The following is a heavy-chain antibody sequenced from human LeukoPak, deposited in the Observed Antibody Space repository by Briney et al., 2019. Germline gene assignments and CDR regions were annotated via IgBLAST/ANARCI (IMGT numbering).Heavy chain of an antibody. J-gene: IGHJ6*03. V-gene: IGHV1-69*05. D-gene: IGHD2-2*02. CDR1: GGTFSSYA. CDR3: ARVPFHCSSTSCYIDYYYMDV. CDR2: IIPIFGTA. Sequence: SVKVSCKASGGTFSSYAISWVRQAPGQGLEWMGGIIPIFGTANYAQKFQGRVTITTDESTSTAYMELSSLRSEDTAVYYCARVPFHCSSTSCYIDYYYMDVWGKGTTVTVSS.